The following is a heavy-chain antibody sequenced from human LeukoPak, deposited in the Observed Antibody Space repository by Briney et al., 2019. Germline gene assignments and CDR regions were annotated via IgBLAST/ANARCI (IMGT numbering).Heavy chain of an antibody. J-gene: IGHJ4*02. Sequence: SETLSLTCAVYGGSFSGYYWSWIRQPPGKGLEWIGEINHSGSTNYNPSLKSRVTISVDTSKNQFSLKLSSVTAADTAVYYCARADYTGTKFDYWGQGTLVTVSS. CDR1: GGSFSGYY. CDR2: INHSGST. D-gene: IGHD2-2*02. CDR3: ARADYTGTKFDY. V-gene: IGHV4-34*01.